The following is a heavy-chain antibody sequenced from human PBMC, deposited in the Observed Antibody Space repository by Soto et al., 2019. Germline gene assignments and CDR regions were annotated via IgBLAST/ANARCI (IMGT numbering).Heavy chain of an antibody. J-gene: IGHJ6*02. CDR3: ATIGCGGDCSNYYYGMDV. V-gene: IGHV1-24*01. Sequence: VASVKVSCKVSGYTLTELSMHWVRQAPGKGLEWMGGFDPEDGETIYAQKFQGRVTMTEDTSTDTAYMELSSLRSEDAAVYYCATIGCGGDCSNYYYGMDVWGQGTTVTVSS. D-gene: IGHD2-21*02. CDR2: FDPEDGET. CDR1: GYTLTELS.